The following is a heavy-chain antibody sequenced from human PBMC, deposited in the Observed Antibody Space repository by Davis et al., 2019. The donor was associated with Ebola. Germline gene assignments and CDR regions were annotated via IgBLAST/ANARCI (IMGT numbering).Heavy chain of an antibody. CDR1: GFTFSYNA. Sequence: GESLKISCAASGFTFSYNALHWVRQAPGKGLEWVTIISFDGSHRYYADSVRGRFTISRDNSKNTLYLQMNSLRAEDTAVYYCAKDIRGAAVSDYYYYGMDVWGQGTTVTVSS. D-gene: IGHD6-13*01. J-gene: IGHJ6*02. CDR2: ISFDGSHR. V-gene: IGHV3-30-3*01. CDR3: AKDIRGAAVSDYYYYGMDV.